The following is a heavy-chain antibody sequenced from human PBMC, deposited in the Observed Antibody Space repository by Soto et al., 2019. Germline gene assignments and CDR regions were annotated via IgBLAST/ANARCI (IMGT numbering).Heavy chain of an antibody. J-gene: IGHJ4*02. D-gene: IGHD5-12*01. V-gene: IGHV2-5*02. CDR2: IYWDDDK. Sequence: QITVKESGLTLVKPTQTLTLTCTFSGFSLSTNGMGVGWIRQSPGKALEWLALIYWDDDKRYSPSLRSRLPIPRDPSKIKVDLTMPTMDPVDPATYYCARLTRGVYDLDRLWEKFDYWGQGTLVTVSS. CDR3: ARLTRGVYDLDRLWEKFDY. CDR1: GFSLSTNGMG.